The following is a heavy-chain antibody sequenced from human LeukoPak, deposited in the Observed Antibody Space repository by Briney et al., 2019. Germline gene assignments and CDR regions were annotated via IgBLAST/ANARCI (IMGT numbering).Heavy chain of an antibody. D-gene: IGHD6-13*01. Sequence: GGSLRLSCAASGFTFSSYGMHWVRQAPGKGLEWVAVIFCDGGNKYFAYSVRGRFTISRDNSKNTLYLQMNSLRPEDTAVYACAKEGRIAAAGNPFDYWGQGTLVTVSS. CDR3: AKEGRIAAAGNPFDY. J-gene: IGHJ4*02. CDR2: IFCDGGNK. CDR1: GFTFSSYG. V-gene: IGHV3-30*18.